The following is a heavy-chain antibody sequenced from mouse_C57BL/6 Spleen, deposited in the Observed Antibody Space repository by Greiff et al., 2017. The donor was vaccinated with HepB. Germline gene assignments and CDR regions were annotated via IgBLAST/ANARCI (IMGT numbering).Heavy chain of an antibody. J-gene: IGHJ2*01. CDR3: ARSYYYGSSYGVYFDY. CDR2: IYPRDGST. Sequence: QVQLKQSGPELVKPGASVKLSCKASGYTFTSYDINWVKQRPGQGLEWIGWIYPRDGSTKYNEKFKGKATLTVDTSSSTAYMELHSLTSEDSAVYFCARSYYYGSSYGVYFDYWGQGTTLTVSS. D-gene: IGHD1-1*01. V-gene: IGHV1-85*01. CDR1: GYTFTSYD.